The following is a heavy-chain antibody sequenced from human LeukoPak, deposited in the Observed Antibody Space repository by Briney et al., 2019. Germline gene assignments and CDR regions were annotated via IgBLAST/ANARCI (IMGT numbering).Heavy chain of an antibody. Sequence: GGSLRLSCAASGFTFSSYGMHWVRQAPGKGLEWVSAISGSGGSTYYADSVKGRFTISRDNSKNTLYLQMNSLRAEDTAVYYCAKDSLGGPDYWGQGTLVTVSS. CDR2: ISGSGGST. J-gene: IGHJ4*02. D-gene: IGHD2-15*01. V-gene: IGHV3-23*01. CDR3: AKDSLGGPDY. CDR1: GFTFSSYG.